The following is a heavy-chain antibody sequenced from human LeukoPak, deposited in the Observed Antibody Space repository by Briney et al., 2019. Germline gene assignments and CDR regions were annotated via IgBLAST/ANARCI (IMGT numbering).Heavy chain of an antibody. CDR3: ASRTERWFGELLRGPYYYYYMDV. CDR1: GFTFSNYW. Sequence: GGSLRLSCAASGFTFSNYWMHWVRQAPGKGLVWVSRINSDETNTNYADSVKGRFTISRDNAKNTLYLQMDSLRAEDTAVYYCASRTERWFGELLRGPYYYYYMDVWGKGTTVTVSS. D-gene: IGHD3-10*01. V-gene: IGHV3-74*01. CDR2: INSDETNT. J-gene: IGHJ6*03.